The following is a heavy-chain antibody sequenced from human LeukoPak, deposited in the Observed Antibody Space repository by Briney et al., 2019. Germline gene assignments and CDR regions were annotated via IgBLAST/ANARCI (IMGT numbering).Heavy chain of an antibody. CDR2: IYTSGST. J-gene: IGHJ4*02. CDR3: ARQENSSSSADY. CDR1: GGSISSYY. V-gene: IGHV4-4*09. Sequence: SETLSLTCTVSGGSISSYYWSWIRQPPGKGLEWIGYIYTSGSTNYNPSLKSRVTISVDTSKNQFSLKLSSVTAADTAVYYCARQENSSSSADYWGQGTLVTVSS. D-gene: IGHD6-6*01.